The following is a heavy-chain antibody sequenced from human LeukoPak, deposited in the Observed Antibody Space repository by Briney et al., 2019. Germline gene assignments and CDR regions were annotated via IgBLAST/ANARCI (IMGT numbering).Heavy chain of an antibody. CDR3: ASFYYYGSGPHFDY. D-gene: IGHD3-10*01. CDR2: INHSGST. CDR1: GGSFSGYY. J-gene: IGHJ4*02. Sequence: SETLSLTCAVYGGSFSGYYWSWIRQPPGKGLEWIGEINHSGSTNYNPSLKSRVTISVDTSENQFSLKLSSVTAADTAVYYCASFYYYGSGPHFDYWGQGTLVTVSS. V-gene: IGHV4-34*01.